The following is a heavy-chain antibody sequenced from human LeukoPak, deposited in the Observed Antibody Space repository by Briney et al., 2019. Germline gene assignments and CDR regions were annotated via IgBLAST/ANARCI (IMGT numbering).Heavy chain of an antibody. V-gene: IGHV4-31*03. CDR2: ISYSGSP. CDR1: GGSTSSGGYY. J-gene: IGHJ4*02. CDR3: ARVRGYSYGELDS. D-gene: IGHD5-18*01. Sequence: SETLSLTCTVYGGSTSSGGYYWSWIRQHPGKGLEWIGHISYSGSPYYNPSLNSRVTISVGTSKSQFSLKLSSVTAADTAVYYCARVRGYSYGELDSWGQGTLVTVSS.